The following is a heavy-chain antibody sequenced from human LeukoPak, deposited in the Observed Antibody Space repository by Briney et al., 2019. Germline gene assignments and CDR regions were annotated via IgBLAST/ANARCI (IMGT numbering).Heavy chain of an antibody. CDR2: ISGDGTAR. D-gene: IGHD3-10*01. CDR1: GFTSSSYW. V-gene: IGHV3-74*01. CDR3: VRGRGSYGWFDP. J-gene: IGHJ5*02. Sequence: GGSLRLSCAASGFTSSSYWMHWVRQVPGKGLVWVSRISGDGTARNYADSVEGRFTISRDDAKNTVDLQMNSLRGEDTAVYYCVRGRGSYGWFDPWGQGTLVTVSS.